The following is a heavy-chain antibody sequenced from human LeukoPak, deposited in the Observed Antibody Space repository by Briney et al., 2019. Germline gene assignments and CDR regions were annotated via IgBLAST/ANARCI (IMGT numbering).Heavy chain of an antibody. V-gene: IGHV4-39*07. J-gene: IGHJ4*02. D-gene: IGHD1-26*01. Sequence: PSETLSLTCTVSGGSISSRSYYWGWIRQPPGKGLEWIGTIYYTGSTYYNPSLKSRLTISVDTSKNQFSLKLSSVTAADTAVYYCARGAVGAPDYWGQGTLVTVSS. CDR1: GGSISSRSYY. CDR3: ARGAVGAPDY. CDR2: IYYTGST.